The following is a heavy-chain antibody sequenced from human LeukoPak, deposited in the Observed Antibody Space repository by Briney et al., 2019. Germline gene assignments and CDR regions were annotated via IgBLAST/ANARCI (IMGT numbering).Heavy chain of an antibody. CDR1: GGSISSYY. J-gene: IGHJ6*03. V-gene: IGHV4-4*09. D-gene: IGHD6-19*01. CDR2: IYTSGST. Sequence: SETLSLTCTVSGGSISSYYWSWIRQPPGKGLEWIGYIYTSGSTNYNPSLKSRVTISVDTSKNQFSLKLSSVTAADTAVYYCARLGETLGSGWYGYYYYYMDVWGKGTTVTVSS. CDR3: ARLGETLGSGWYGYYYYYMDV.